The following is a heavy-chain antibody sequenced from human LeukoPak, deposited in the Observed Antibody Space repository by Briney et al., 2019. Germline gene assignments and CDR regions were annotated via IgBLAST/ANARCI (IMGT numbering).Heavy chain of an antibody. CDR2: MYSGGST. D-gene: IGHD4-17*01. J-gene: IGHJ4*02. CDR1: GLTVSSNY. Sequence: SGGSLRLSCAASGLTVSSNYMSWVRQAPGKGLEWVSVMYSGGSTYYADSVKGRFTISRDNSKNTLYLQMNSLRVEDTAVYYCAKEIWPTVTTPGHTYFDYWGQGALVTVSS. V-gene: IGHV3-66*01. CDR3: AKEIWPTVTTPGHTYFDY.